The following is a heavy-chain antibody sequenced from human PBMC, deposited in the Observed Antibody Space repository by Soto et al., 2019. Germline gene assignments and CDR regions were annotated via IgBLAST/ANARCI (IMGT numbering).Heavy chain of an antibody. CDR2: IYYTGNT. Sequence: TSETLSLTCAVYGGSFSSYYWSWIRQPPGKGLEWIGYIYYTGNTYYNPSLKSRVIMSVDTSKNLFSLKLSSVTAADTGVYYCAREPPAAGYLDSWGQGTRVTVSS. V-gene: IGHV4-59*01. J-gene: IGHJ4*01. CDR3: AREPPAAGYLDS. CDR1: GGSFSSYY. D-gene: IGHD6-13*01.